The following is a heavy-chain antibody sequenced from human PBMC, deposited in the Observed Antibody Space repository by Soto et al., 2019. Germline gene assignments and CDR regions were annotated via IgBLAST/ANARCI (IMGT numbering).Heavy chain of an antibody. J-gene: IGHJ6*02. D-gene: IGHD3-10*01. CDR1: GFTFTSSD. V-gene: IGHV1-58*01. Sequence: SVKVSDTCSGFTFTSSDVQLVRQARGQRLEWIGWIVVGSGNTNYAQKFQERVTITRDMSTSTAYMELSSLRSEDTAVYYCAADLITMVRGVSYYGMDVWGQGTTVTVS. CDR3: AADLITMVRGVSYYGMDV. CDR2: IVVGSGNT.